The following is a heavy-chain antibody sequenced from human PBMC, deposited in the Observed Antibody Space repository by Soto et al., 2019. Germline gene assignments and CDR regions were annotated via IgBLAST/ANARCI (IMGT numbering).Heavy chain of an antibody. CDR3: AKADLLGYCTGGSCYSLDY. CDR1: GFTFSTYA. J-gene: IGHJ4*02. Sequence: EVQVLESGGGLVQPGGSLRLSCAASGFTFSTYAMSWVRQAPGKGLEWVSGISGGGGSTYYADSVKGRFNISRDNSKNTLYLQMSTLRAEYTAVYYCAKADLLGYCTGGSCYSLDYSCQGTLVTVSS. D-gene: IGHD2-15*01. V-gene: IGHV3-23*01. CDR2: ISGGGGST.